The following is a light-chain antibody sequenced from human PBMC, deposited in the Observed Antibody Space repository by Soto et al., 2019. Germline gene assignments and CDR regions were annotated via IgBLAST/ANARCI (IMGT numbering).Light chain of an antibody. V-gene: IGLV2-8*01. Sequence: QSVLTQPPSASGSPGQSVTLSCTGTSSDVGGYHDVSWYQQHPGKAPTHMIYEVSKRPSGVPDRFSGSNSGNTASLTDSGLQDEDEADYYCSSYAGSNNLVFGGGTKLTVL. J-gene: IGLJ3*02. CDR1: SSDVGGYHD. CDR2: EVS. CDR3: SSYAGSNNLV.